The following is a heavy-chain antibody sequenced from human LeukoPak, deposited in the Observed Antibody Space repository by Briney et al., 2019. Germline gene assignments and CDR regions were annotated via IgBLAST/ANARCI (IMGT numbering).Heavy chain of an antibody. CDR3: ARVLRGSSYGPFDY. CDR2: MKEDGSNI. V-gene: IGHV3-7*03. CDR1: GFSFSSYT. D-gene: IGHD5-18*01. J-gene: IGHJ4*02. Sequence: GSLRLSCVASGFSFSSYTMSWVRQAPGKGLEWVAKMKEDGSNIFYVDSVKGRFTICRDNAKNSLYLQMNSLRAEDTAVYYCARVLRGSSYGPFDYWGQGTLVTVPS.